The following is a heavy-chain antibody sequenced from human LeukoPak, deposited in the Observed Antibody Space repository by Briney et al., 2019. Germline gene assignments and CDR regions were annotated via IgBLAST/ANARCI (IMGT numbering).Heavy chain of an antibody. Sequence: SETLSLTCTVSGGSISSYYWGWIRQPPGKGLEWIGYIYYSGSTNYNPSLKSRVTISVDTSKNQSSLKLSSVTAADTAVYYCARDYYDSSGYYSTRAFDIWGQGTMVTVSS. CDR2: IYYSGST. J-gene: IGHJ3*02. V-gene: IGHV4-59*01. D-gene: IGHD3-22*01. CDR3: ARDYYDSSGYYSTRAFDI. CDR1: GGSISSYY.